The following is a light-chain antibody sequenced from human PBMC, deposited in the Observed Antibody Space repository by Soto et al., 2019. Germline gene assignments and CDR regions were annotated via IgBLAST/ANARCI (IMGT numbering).Light chain of an antibody. J-gene: IGKJ1*01. V-gene: IGKV4-1*01. CDR3: QEYLNSLPA. CDR2: WAS. Sequence: IVMTQSPDSLSVSLGERATINYNSSQSLFYSYNNYNYLAWYQQKPGQPPKVLIYWASTRASGVPDRFSGSGSGTEFTLTISSLQAEDVAVYYCQEYLNSLPAFGQGTKVDI. CDR1: QSLFYSYNNYNY.